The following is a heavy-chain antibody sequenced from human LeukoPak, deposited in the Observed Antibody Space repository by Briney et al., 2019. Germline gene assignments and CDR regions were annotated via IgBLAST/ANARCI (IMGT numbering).Heavy chain of an antibody. CDR1: GFTFSSCS. J-gene: IGHJ4*02. CDR2: ISSSSTTR. Sequence: PGRSLRLSCVVSGFTFSSCSMNWVCQAPGKGLEWDSYISSSSTTRYYADSVKGRFTISRDNAKNSLYLQMNSLRDEDSAVYYCARDPHIAAAGTIFDYWGQGTLVTVSS. D-gene: IGHD6-13*01. CDR3: ARDPHIAAAGTIFDY. V-gene: IGHV3-48*02.